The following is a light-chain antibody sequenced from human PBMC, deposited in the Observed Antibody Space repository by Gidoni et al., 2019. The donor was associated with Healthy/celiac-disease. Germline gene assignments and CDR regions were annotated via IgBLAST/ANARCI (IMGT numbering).Light chain of an antibody. Sequence: EIVLTQSPGTLSLSPGERATLSCRASQSVSSSYLAWYQQKPGQSPRLLIYGASSRATGIPDRCSGSGSGTDFTLTISRLEPEDFAVYYWQQYGSSRWTFGQGTKVEIK. CDR1: QSVSSSY. J-gene: IGKJ1*01. CDR3: QQYGSSRWT. CDR2: GAS. V-gene: IGKV3-20*01.